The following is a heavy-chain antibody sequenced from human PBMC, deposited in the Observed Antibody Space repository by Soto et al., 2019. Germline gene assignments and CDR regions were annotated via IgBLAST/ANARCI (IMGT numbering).Heavy chain of an antibody. CDR1: GFTFDDYA. CDR2: ISWNSGSI. CDR3: ATICPSCYESNDAFDI. V-gene: IGHV3-9*01. Sequence: PGGSLRLSCAASGFTFDDYAMHWVRQAPGKGLEWVSGISWNSGSIGYADSVKGRFTISRDNAKNSLYLQMNSLRAEDTALYYCATICPSCYESNDAFDIWGQGTMVTVSS. D-gene: IGHD2-2*01. J-gene: IGHJ3*02.